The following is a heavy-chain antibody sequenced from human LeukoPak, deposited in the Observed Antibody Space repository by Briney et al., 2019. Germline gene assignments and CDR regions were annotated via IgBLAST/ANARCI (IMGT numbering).Heavy chain of an antibody. CDR1: GYSISSGYY. CDR3: AREGYYGSGSYYFSFDH. J-gene: IGHJ4*02. Sequence: PSETLSLTCTVSGYSISSGYYWGWIRQPPGKGLEWIGSIYHSGSTYYNPSLKSRVTISVDTSKNQFSLKLSSVTAADTAVYYCAREGYYGSGSYYFSFDHWGQGTLVTVSS. D-gene: IGHD3-10*01. V-gene: IGHV4-38-2*02. CDR2: IYHSGST.